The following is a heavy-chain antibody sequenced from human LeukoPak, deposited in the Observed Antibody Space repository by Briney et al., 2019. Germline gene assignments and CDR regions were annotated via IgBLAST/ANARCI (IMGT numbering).Heavy chain of an antibody. V-gene: IGHV3-30-3*01. CDR3: ARVPSWRYYGMDV. CDR2: ISYDGSNK. J-gene: IGHJ6*02. Sequence: GRSLRLSCAASGFTFSSHAMHWVRQAPGKGLEWVAVISYDGSNKYYADSVKGRFTISRDNSKNTLYLQMNSLRAEDTAVYYCARVPSWRYYGMDVWGQGTTVTVSS. D-gene: IGHD2-2*01. CDR1: GFTFSSHA.